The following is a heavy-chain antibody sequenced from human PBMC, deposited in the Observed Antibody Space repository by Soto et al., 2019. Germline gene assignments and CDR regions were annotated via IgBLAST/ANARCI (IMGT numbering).Heavy chain of an antibody. J-gene: IGHJ4*02. CDR1: GFTFSSHS. CDR2: ISFDGSYK. Sequence: QVQLVESGGGVAQPGRSLRLSCAASGFTFSSHSMHWVRQAPGKGLEWVAVISFDGSYKYYADSVKGRFTISRDNSKNTLYLQMNSLRADDTAVYYCARGASITVAGTSFDYWGQGTLVTVSS. D-gene: IGHD6-19*01. CDR3: ARGASITVAGTSFDY. V-gene: IGHV3-30-3*01.